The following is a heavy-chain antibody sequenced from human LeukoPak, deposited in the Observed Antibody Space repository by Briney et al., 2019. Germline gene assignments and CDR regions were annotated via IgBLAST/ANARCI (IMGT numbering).Heavy chain of an antibody. Sequence: SETLSLTCTVSGGSISSYYWSWIRQPAGKGLEWIGRIYTSGSTNYNPSLKSRVTMSVDTSKNQFSLKLSSVTAADTAVYYCARVRLGHLSIAAAGTPDWFDPWGQGTLVTVSS. CDR2: IYTSGST. CDR3: ARVRLGHLSIAAAGTPDWFDP. J-gene: IGHJ5*02. D-gene: IGHD6-13*01. CDR1: GGSISSYY. V-gene: IGHV4-4*07.